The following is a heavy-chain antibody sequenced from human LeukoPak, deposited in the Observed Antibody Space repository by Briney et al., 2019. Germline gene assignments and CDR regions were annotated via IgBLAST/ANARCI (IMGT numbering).Heavy chain of an antibody. J-gene: IGHJ5*02. CDR3: ARGEVITMIRGVIGSNWLDL. V-gene: IGHV1-3*01. CDR1: GYIFTRYA. D-gene: IGHD3-10*01. Sequence: GASVKVSCKGSGYIFTRYAMYWVRQAPGQGLEWMGWINVDKGNTKYSQKFQGRVTITRDTSANTAYMEVRSLRSEDTAMYYCARGEVITMIRGVIGSNWLDLWGQGTLVTVSS. CDR2: INVDKGNT.